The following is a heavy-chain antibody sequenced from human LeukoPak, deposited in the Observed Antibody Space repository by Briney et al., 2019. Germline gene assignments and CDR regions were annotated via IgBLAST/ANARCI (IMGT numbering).Heavy chain of an antibody. J-gene: IGHJ4*02. CDR1: GFTFSSYA. V-gene: IGHV3-7*01. CDR3: ARGGDYFDY. D-gene: IGHD3-16*01. Sequence: GGSLILSCAASGFTFSSYAMSWVRQAPGKGLEWVANIKQDGSEKYYVDSVKGRFTISRDNAKNSLYLQMNSLRAEDTAVYYCARGGDYFDYWGQGTLVTVSS. CDR2: IKQDGSEK.